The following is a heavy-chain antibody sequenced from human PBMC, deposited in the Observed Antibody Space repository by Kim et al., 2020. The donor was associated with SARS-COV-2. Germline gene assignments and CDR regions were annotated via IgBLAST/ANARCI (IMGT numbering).Heavy chain of an antibody. Sequence: GGSLRLSCATSGFTFSAYDMNWVRQAPGKGLEWLSFITKSSTTIYYADSVKGRFTISRDNAKNSLYLQMNSLRDEDTALYYCVRERMGGAFDMYCQGPM. CDR2: ITKSSTTI. CDR3: VRERMGGAFDM. V-gene: IGHV3-48*02. D-gene: IGHD3-16*01. CDR1: GFTFSAYD. J-gene: IGHJ3*02.